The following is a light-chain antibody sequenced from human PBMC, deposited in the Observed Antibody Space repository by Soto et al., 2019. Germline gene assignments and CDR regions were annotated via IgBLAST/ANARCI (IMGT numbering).Light chain of an antibody. Sequence: DIQMTQSPSSLSASVGETVIVSCRASETITRYLNWYQSKPGKAPRLLISGASSLQSGVPSRFSGSGSGTDFTLTISSLQPEDFATYYCQQSYSTGTFGQGTKVDIK. J-gene: IGKJ1*01. V-gene: IGKV1-39*01. CDR2: GAS. CDR3: QQSYSTGT. CDR1: ETITRY.